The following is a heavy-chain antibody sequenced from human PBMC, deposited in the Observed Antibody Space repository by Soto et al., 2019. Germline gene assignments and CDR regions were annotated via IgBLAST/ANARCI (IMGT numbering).Heavy chain of an antibody. CDR1: GFTFSNYD. Sequence: EVQLVESGGGSVQPGGSLRLSCVASGFTFSNYDMNSVRQAPGKGLEWVSYISSSGSSIYYADSVKGRFTISRDNAKISLYLQMNSLRVEDTAVYYCAREYYFDSGGYYAFDIWGQGTMVTVSS. D-gene: IGHD3-22*01. V-gene: IGHV3-48*03. CDR3: AREYYFDSGGYYAFDI. CDR2: ISSSGSSI. J-gene: IGHJ3*02.